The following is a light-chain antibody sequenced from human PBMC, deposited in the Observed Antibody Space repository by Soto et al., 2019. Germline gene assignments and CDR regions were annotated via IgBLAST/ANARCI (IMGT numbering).Light chain of an antibody. J-gene: IGLJ2*01. CDR3: GTWDSSLSAHVV. CDR2: GNN. CDR1: SSNIGNNY. V-gene: IGLV1-51*01. Sequence: QSVLTQPPSVSAAPGQKVTISCSGSSSNIGNNYVSWYQQLPGTAPKLLIYGNNKRPSGIPDRFSGSKSGTSATLGITGLQTGEEADYYCGTWDSSLSAHVVFGGGTKLTV.